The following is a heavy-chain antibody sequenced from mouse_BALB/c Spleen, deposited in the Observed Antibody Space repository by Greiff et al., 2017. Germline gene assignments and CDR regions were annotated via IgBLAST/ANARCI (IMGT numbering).Heavy chain of an antibody. D-gene: IGHD2-1*01. V-gene: IGHV3-6*02. CDR2: ISYDGSN. J-gene: IGHJ4*01. CDR1: GYSITSGYF. CDR3: ARDRGNHAMDY. Sequence: VQLKESGPGLVKPSQSLSLTCSVTGYSITSGYFWNWIRQFPGNILEWMGYISYDGSNNYNPSLKNRISNTRDTSKNPFFLKLKSVTTEDTATYNGARDRGNHAMDYRGQGTSVTVSS.